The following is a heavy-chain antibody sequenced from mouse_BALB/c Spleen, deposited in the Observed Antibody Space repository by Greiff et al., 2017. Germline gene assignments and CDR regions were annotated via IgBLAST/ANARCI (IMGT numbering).Heavy chain of an antibody. J-gene: IGHJ2*01. CDR1: GFTFSSYA. D-gene: IGHD1-1*01. CDR2: ISSGGST. Sequence: VKLVESGGGLVKPGGSLKLSCAASGFTFSSYAMSWVRQTPEKRLEWVASISSGGSTYYPDSVKGRFTISRDNARNILYLQMSSLRSEDTAMYYCARAIYYYGFDYWGQGTTLTVSS. CDR3: ARAIYYYGFDY. V-gene: IGHV5-6-5*01.